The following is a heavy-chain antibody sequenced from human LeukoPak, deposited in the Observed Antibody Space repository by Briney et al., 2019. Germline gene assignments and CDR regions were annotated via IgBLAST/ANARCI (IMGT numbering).Heavy chain of an antibody. J-gene: IGHJ4*02. Sequence: SETLSLTCTVSGGSISSGGYYWSWIRQHPGKGLEWIGYIYYSGSTYYNPSLKSRVTISVVTSKNQFSLKLSSVTAADTAVYYCARDRGPYSGYDSYYFDYWGQGTLVTVSS. V-gene: IGHV4-31*03. CDR3: ARDRGPYSGYDSYYFDY. CDR2: IYYSGST. D-gene: IGHD5-12*01. CDR1: GGSISSGGYY.